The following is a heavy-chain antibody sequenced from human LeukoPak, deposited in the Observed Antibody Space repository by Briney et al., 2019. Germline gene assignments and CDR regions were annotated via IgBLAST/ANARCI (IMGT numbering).Heavy chain of an antibody. CDR3: AKEPYSYGISHYFDY. CDR2: GGSGGST. V-gene: IGHV3-23*01. D-gene: IGHD5-18*01. Sequence: GGSLRLSCAASGFIFSSYAMSWVRQAPGKGLEWVSYGGSGGSTYYADSVKGRFTVSRDNSKNTLYLQMNSLRAEDTAVYYCAKEPYSYGISHYFDYWGQGTLVTVSS. CDR1: GFIFSSYA. J-gene: IGHJ4*02.